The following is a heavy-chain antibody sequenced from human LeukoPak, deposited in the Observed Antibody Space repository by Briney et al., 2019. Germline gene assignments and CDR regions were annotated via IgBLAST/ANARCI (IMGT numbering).Heavy chain of an antibody. V-gene: IGHV3-23*01. Sequence: PGGSLRLSCAASGFTFSTKAMSWVRQSPGRGLEWVSGISASGTSTYYADSVKGRFTLSRDNSKNTLYLQMNSLTAEDTAVYYCAKDGSKVPEIVSRFLEWLYFDSWGQGTLVTVSS. CDR3: AKDGSKVPEIVSRFLEWLYFDS. CDR2: ISASGTST. CDR1: GFTFSTKA. J-gene: IGHJ4*02. D-gene: IGHD3-3*01.